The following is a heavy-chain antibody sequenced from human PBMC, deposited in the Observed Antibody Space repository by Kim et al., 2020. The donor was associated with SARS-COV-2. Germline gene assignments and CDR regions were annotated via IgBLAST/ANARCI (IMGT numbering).Heavy chain of an antibody. CDR1: GGTFSSYA. V-gene: IGHV1-69*13. J-gene: IGHJ6*02. CDR2: IIPIFGTA. CDR3: ARDSHSGSYYYYGMDV. D-gene: IGHD3-10*01. Sequence: SVKVSCKASGGTFSSYAISWVRQAPGQGLEWMGGIIPIFGTANYAQKFQGRVTITADESTSTAYMELSSLRSEDTAVYYCARDSHSGSYYYYGMDVWGQGTTVTVSS.